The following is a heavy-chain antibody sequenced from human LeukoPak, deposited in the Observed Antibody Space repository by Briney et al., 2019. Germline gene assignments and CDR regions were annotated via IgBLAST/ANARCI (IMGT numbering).Heavy chain of an antibody. CDR1: GGSISIYY. V-gene: IGHV4-59*12. CDR3: ATQTSPAYCGGDCYSEY. J-gene: IGHJ4*02. CDR2: IYDSGST. D-gene: IGHD2-21*02. Sequence: SETLSLTCTVSGGSISIYYWSWIRQPPGKGLEWIGYIYDSGSTNYNPSLKSRVTISVDTSKNQFSLKLSSVTAADTAVYYCATQTSPAYCGGDCYSEYWGQGTLVTVSS.